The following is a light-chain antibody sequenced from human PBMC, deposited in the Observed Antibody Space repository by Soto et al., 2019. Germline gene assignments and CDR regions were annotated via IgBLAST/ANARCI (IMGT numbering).Light chain of an antibody. CDR2: NNN. CDR1: SSNIGSNI. Sequence: QSVLTQPPSASGTPGQRVTISCSGSSSNIGSNIVNWYQQLPGTAPKLLIYNNNQRPSGVPDRFSGSKSGTSASLAISGIQSEDEADDYCAAWDDSLNGVVFGGGTKLTVL. J-gene: IGLJ2*01. CDR3: AAWDDSLNGVV. V-gene: IGLV1-44*01.